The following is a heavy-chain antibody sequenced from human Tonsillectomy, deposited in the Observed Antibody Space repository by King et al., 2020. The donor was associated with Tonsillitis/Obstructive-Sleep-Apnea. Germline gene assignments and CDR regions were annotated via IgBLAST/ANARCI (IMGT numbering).Heavy chain of an antibody. Sequence: QLQESGPGLVKPSETLSPTCTVSGGSISSYYWSWIRQPPGKGLEWIGYIYYSGSTNYNPSLKSRVTISVDTSKNQLSLKLSSVTAADTAVYYCARDGSWYGNFDLWGRGTLVTVSS. V-gene: IGHV4-59*01. J-gene: IGHJ2*01. CDR1: GGSISSYY. CDR2: IYYSGST. D-gene: IGHD6-13*01. CDR3: ARDGSWYGNFDL.